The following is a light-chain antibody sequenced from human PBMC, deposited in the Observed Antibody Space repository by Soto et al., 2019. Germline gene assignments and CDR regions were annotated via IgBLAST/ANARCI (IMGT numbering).Light chain of an antibody. J-gene: IGKJ1*01. CDR2: KAS. CDR3: QHYNSHSEA. Sequence: DIQMNQSPSTLSGSVGDRVTITCRASQTISSWLAWYQQKPGKAPKLLIYKASTLKSGVPSRFSGSGSGTEFTLTISSLQPDDFATYYCQHYNSHSEAFGQGTKVELK. CDR1: QTISSW. V-gene: IGKV1-5*03.